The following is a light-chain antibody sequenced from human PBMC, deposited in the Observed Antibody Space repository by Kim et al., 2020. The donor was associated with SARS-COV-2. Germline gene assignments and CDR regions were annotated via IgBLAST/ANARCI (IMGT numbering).Light chain of an antibody. CDR3: HSRDSSLNRL. CDR1: SLRSYY. Sequence: SSELTQDPAVSVALGQTVRITCQGNSLRSYYASWYQQKPGQAPINVIFGDNNRPSGIPDRFSGSRSGNTASLTISGAQAGDEADYYCHSRDSSLNRLFGGGTKLTVL. V-gene: IGLV3-19*01. J-gene: IGLJ3*02. CDR2: GDN.